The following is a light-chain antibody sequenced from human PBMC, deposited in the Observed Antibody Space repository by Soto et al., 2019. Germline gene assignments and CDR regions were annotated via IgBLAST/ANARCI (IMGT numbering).Light chain of an antibody. Sequence: IVLTQSPGTLSLAPGKGATLSCRTSQSLSSDSLAWYRQRLGQAPRLLIYGVSKRATGLPDSFSGGGSGTDFTLTITRMEPQDSAVYYCHQYGTSPPTFGQGTRLEIK. CDR1: QSLSSDS. V-gene: IGKV3-20*01. CDR3: HQYGTSPPT. J-gene: IGKJ2*01. CDR2: GVS.